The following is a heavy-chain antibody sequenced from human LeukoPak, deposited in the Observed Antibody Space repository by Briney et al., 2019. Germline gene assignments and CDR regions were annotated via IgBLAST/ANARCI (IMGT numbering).Heavy chain of an antibody. V-gene: IGHV3-30*02. Sequence: GGSLRLSCAASGFTFSSYGMHWVRQAPGKGLEWVAFIRYDGSNKYYADSVKGRFTISRDNSKNTLYLQMNSLRAEDTAVYYCAKDKAPLRNIVVVPAAPGGIDHWGQGTLVTVSS. D-gene: IGHD2-2*01. CDR2: IRYDGSNK. CDR3: AKDKAPLRNIVVVPAAPGGIDH. J-gene: IGHJ4*02. CDR1: GFTFSSYG.